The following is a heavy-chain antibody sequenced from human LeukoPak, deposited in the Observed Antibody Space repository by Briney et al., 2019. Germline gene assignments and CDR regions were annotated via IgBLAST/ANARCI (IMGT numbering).Heavy chain of an antibody. J-gene: IGHJ4*02. D-gene: IGHD3-10*01. CDR3: AKRPVLLWFGELFGY. CDR2: ISGSGGST. CDR1: GFTFSSYA. V-gene: IGHV3-23*01. Sequence: PGGSLRLSCAASGFTFSSYAMSWVRQAPGKGLEWVSAISGSGGSTYYADSVKGRFTISRDNSENTLYLQMNSLRAEDTAVYYCAKRPVLLWFGELFGYWGQGTLVTVSS.